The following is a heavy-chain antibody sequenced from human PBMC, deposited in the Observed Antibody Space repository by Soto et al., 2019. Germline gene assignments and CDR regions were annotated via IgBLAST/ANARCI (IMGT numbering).Heavy chain of an antibody. J-gene: IGHJ6*01. CDR2: IKRRTERGAA. D-gene: IGHD1-20*01. CDR3: TTAMHFNRNEYLYGLEV. V-gene: IGHV3-15*01. Sequence: PGGSLRLSCSASGFTFTKSWMNWVRQAPGKGLELVGRIKRRTERGAAYCAAPVEGRFSISRAGSKESVDRLLKTLKSEDTAVHYFTTAMHFNRNEYLYGLEVWGQRNTVNVSS. CDR1: GFTFTKSW.